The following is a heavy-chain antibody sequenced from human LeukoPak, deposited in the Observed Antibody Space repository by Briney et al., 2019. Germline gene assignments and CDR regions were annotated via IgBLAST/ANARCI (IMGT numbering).Heavy chain of an antibody. V-gene: IGHV3-23*01. CDR2: ISGSGGST. CDR1: GFTFSSYA. J-gene: IGHJ4*02. D-gene: IGHD3-3*01. CDR3: ATPLGDFWSGYRARTDY. Sequence: GGSLRLSCAASGFTFSSYAMSLVRQAPGKGLGGVSAISGSGGSTYYADSVKGRFTISRDNSKNTLYLQMNSLRAEDTAVYYCATPLGDFWSGYRARTDYWGQGTLVTVSS.